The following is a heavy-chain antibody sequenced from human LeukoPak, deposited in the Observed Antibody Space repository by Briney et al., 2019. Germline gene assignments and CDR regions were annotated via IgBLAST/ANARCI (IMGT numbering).Heavy chain of an antibody. V-gene: IGHV1-8*03. Sequence: ASVKVSCKTSGYTFTSFDINWVRHTTGHGPEWMGWVNCDNENTRYARKFQGRVAIARDTSTRTVYLELNNLSSDDTAMYYCTRGPFLNGNAYNWFDPWGQGTLVTVSS. J-gene: IGHJ5*02. CDR1: GYTFTSFD. CDR2: VNCDNENT. D-gene: IGHD1-20*01. CDR3: TRGPFLNGNAYNWFDP.